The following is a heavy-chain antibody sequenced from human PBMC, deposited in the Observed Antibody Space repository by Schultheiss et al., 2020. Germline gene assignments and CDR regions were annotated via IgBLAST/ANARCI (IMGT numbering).Heavy chain of an antibody. D-gene: IGHD5-18*01. CDR3: AREREFSYGYGFDY. Sequence: SETLSLTCTVSGGSVSSGSFYWSWIRQPPGKGLEWIGYIYYSGSTNYNPSLKSRVTISVDTSKNQFSLKLSSVTAADTAVYYCAREREFSYGYGFDYWGQGTLVTVSS. V-gene: IGHV4-61*01. CDR2: IYYSGST. J-gene: IGHJ4*02. CDR1: GGSVSSGSFY.